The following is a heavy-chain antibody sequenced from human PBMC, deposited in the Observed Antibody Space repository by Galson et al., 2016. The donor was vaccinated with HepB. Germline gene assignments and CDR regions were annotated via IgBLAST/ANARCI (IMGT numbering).Heavy chain of an antibody. CDR2: TYYRSEWYH. CDR3: ARSKAPGTAFYL. V-gene: IGHV6-1*01. Sequence: CAISGDSVSNDHSACHWIRQSASRGLEWLGRTYYRSEWYHDYAESVQGRIAIIPDTSTNPRTLHLNTVTPEDPSLYYCARSKAPGTAFYLWGQGTMVTVSS. CDR1: GDSVSNDHSA. D-gene: IGHD6-13*01. J-gene: IGHJ3*01.